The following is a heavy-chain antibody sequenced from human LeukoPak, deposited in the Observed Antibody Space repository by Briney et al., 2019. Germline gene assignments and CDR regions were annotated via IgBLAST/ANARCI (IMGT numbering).Heavy chain of an antibody. D-gene: IGHD7-27*01. CDR1: GYSFTSYW. CDR2: VYPGDSDT. CDR3: ASETLTGLDAFDI. V-gene: IGHV5-51*01. Sequence: GESLKISCKGSGYSFTSYWIGWVRQMPGKGLEWMGIVYPGDSDTRYSPSFQGQVTISADKSISTAYLQWSSLKASDTAMYYCASETLTGLDAFDIWGQGTMVTVSS. J-gene: IGHJ3*02.